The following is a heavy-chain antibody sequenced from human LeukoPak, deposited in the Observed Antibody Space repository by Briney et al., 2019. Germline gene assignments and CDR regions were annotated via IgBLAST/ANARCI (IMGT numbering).Heavy chain of an antibody. Sequence: SETLCLTCTVSGGAISSYYWSWIRQPAGKGLEWIGRIYTSGSTNYNPSLKSRVTMSVDTSKNQFSLKLSSVTAADTAVYYCASGHSSSWAADYWGQGTLVTVSS. CDR1: GGAISSYY. V-gene: IGHV4-4*07. J-gene: IGHJ4*02. CDR3: ASGHSSSWAADY. CDR2: IYTSGST. D-gene: IGHD6-13*01.